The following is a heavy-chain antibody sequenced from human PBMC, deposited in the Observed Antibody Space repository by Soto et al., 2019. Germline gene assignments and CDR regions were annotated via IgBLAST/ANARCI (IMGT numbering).Heavy chain of an antibody. CDR3: ARDGGREGYNYGEYFQH. V-gene: IGHV5-10-1*01. Sequence: PGESLKISCQASGYSFTTYWISWVRQMPGKGLECMGRIDPTDSYTDYGPSFEGHVTMSVDRSINTAYLEWSSLKASDSAMYYCARDGGREGYNYGEYFQHWGQGTPVTVSS. D-gene: IGHD2-15*01. CDR1: GYSFTTYW. J-gene: IGHJ1*01. CDR2: IDPTDSYT.